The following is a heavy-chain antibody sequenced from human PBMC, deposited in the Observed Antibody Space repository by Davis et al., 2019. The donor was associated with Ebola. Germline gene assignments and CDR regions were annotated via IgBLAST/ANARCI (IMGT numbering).Heavy chain of an antibody. D-gene: IGHD3-9*01. CDR2: INWNGGST. J-gene: IGHJ5*02. V-gene: IGHV3-20*01. CDR3: ARVNALTGYSRFDP. Sequence: GESLRLSCAASGFIFSNYGMRWVRQAPGKGLEWVSGINWNGGSTGYADSVKGRFTISRDNAKSSLYLQMNSLRAEDTALYHCARVNALTGYSRFDPWGQGTLVTVSS. CDR1: GFIFSNYG.